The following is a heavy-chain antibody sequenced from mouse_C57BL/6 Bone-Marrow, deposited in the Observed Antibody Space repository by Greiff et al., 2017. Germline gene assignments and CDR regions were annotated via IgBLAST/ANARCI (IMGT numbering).Heavy chain of an antibody. Sequence: VQLQQPGPELVKPGASVKISCKASGYSFTDYNMNWVKQSNGKSLEWIGVINPYYGSTSYNQKFKGKATLTVDPSSSTAYMQLNSLTSEDCAVEWCARVVLGHTGGYWGQGTTLTVSS. CDR2: INPYYGST. J-gene: IGHJ2*01. CDR3: ARVVLGHTGGY. V-gene: IGHV1-39*01. CDR1: GYSFTDYN. D-gene: IGHD4-1*01.